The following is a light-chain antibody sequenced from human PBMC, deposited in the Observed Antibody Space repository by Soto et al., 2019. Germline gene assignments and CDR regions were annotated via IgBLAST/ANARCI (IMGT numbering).Light chain of an antibody. CDR3: QSYDSGLGGYVI. CDR1: SSNIGAGFD. Sequence: QSVLTQPPSVSGAPGQRVTISCTGSSSNIGAGFDVHWYHQIAGTAPKLLIYGNSNRPSGVPDRFSGSKSGTSASLAINGLQAEDEADYYCQSYDSGLGGYVIFGGGTKLTVL. CDR2: GNS. V-gene: IGLV1-40*01. J-gene: IGLJ2*01.